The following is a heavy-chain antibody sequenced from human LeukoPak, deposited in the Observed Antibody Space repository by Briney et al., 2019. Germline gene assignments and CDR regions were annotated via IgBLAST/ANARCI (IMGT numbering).Heavy chain of an antibody. CDR2: IYSSGNT. V-gene: IGHV4-59*08. CDR1: GDSTSSYY. J-gene: IGHJ2*01. D-gene: IGHD6-13*01. Sequence: PSETLSLTCTVSGDSTSSYYWSWIRQPPGKGLEWIGYIYSSGNTNDNPSLKSRVTISIDTSKNQFSLKLSSVTAADTAVYYCASSAAARYGLWYFDLWGRGTLVTVSS. CDR3: ASSAAARYGLWYFDL.